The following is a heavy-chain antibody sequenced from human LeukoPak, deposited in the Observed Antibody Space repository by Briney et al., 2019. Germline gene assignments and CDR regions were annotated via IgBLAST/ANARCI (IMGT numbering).Heavy chain of an antibody. D-gene: IGHD2-2*01. J-gene: IGHJ4*02. CDR2: MNPNSGNT. Sequence: ASVKVSCKASGYTFTNYDINWVRQATGQGLEWMGWMNPNSGNTGYAQKFQGRVTMTRNTSISTAYMELSSLRPEDTAVYYCARVNCSSTSCRSKFLDYWGQGTLVTVSS. CDR3: ARVNCSSTSCRSKFLDY. V-gene: IGHV1-8*01. CDR1: GYTFTNYD.